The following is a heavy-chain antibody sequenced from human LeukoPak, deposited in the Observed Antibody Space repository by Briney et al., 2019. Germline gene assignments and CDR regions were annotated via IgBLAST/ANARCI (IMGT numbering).Heavy chain of an antibody. CDR1: GYTFTSYG. CDR3: ARGVYTYYYDSSGYYYPYYFDY. Sequence: ASVKVSCKASGYTFTSYGINWVRQAPGQGLEWMGWISAYNGDTNYAQKLQGRVTMTTDTSTSTAYMELRSLRSDDTAVYYCARGVYTYYYDSSGYYYPYYFDYWGQGTLVTVSS. V-gene: IGHV1-18*01. J-gene: IGHJ4*02. D-gene: IGHD3-22*01. CDR2: ISAYNGDT.